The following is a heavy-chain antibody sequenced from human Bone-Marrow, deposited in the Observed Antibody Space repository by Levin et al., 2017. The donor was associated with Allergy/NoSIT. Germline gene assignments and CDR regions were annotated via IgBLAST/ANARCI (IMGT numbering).Heavy chain of an antibody. CDR2: ISSNGGST. J-gene: IGHJ5*02. D-gene: IGHD6-13*01. V-gene: IGHV3-64D*06. Sequence: PGGSLRLSCSASGFTFSSYAMHWVRQAPGKGLEYVSAISSNGGSTYYADSVKGRFTISRDYSKNTLYLQMSSLRAEDTAVYYCVKDLSRQQLVINWFDPWGQGTLVTVSS. CDR3: VKDLSRQQLVINWFDP. CDR1: GFTFSSYA.